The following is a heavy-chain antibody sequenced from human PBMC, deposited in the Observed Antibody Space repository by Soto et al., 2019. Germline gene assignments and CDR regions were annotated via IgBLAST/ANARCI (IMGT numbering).Heavy chain of an antibody. D-gene: IGHD1-26*01. J-gene: IGHJ6*02. CDR2: INHSGST. CDR1: GGSFSGYY. V-gene: IGHV4-34*01. Sequence: QVQLQQWGAGLLKPSETLSLTCAVYGGSFSGYYWSWIRQPPGKGLGWIGEINHSGSTNYNPSLKSRVTISVDTSKNQFSLKLSSVTAADTAVYYCARVSGIYYYGMDVWCQGTTVTVSS. CDR3: ARVSGIYYYGMDV.